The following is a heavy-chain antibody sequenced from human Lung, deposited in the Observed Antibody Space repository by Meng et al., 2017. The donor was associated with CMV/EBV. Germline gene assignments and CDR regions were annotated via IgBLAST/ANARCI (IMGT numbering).Heavy chain of an antibody. Sequence: GGSXRLSCAASGFTFSSYSINWVRQAPGKGLEWVSSISSRSSYIYYADSVKGRFTISRDNAKNSLYLQMNSLRAEDTAVYYCAREFCSSSSCYPPDVWGQGTTVTVSS. D-gene: IGHD2-2*01. CDR1: GFTFSSYS. CDR2: ISSRSSYI. J-gene: IGHJ6*02. V-gene: IGHV3-21*01. CDR3: AREFCSSSSCYPPDV.